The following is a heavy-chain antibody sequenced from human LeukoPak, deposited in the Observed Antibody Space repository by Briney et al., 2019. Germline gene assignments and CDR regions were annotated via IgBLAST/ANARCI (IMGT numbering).Heavy chain of an antibody. Sequence: PSETLSLTCSVSGYSISSGYYWGWIRQPPGKGLEWIGSIYHSGSTYYNPSLKSRVTISVDTSKNQFSLKLSSVTAADTAVYYCASSSIAAAGDYWGQGTLVTVSS. CDR1: GYSISSGYY. V-gene: IGHV4-38-2*01. J-gene: IGHJ4*02. CDR3: ASSSIAAAGDY. CDR2: IYHSGST. D-gene: IGHD6-13*01.